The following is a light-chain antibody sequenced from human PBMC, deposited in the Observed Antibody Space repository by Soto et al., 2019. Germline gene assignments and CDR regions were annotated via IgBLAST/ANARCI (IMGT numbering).Light chain of an antibody. CDR1: HRVSSY. CDR3: QQYNNWPLT. Sequence: EILMTQSPATLSVSPGESATLSCRASHRVSSYLAWYQQKPGQAPRLLIYGASTRATGIPARFSGSGSGTVFTLTIRSLQSEDFAVYFCQQYNNWPLTFGGGTKVEIK. V-gene: IGKV3-15*01. J-gene: IGKJ4*01. CDR2: GAS.